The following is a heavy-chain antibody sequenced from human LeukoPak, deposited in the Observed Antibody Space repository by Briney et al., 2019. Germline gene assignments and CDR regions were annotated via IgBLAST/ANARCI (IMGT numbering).Heavy chain of an antibody. CDR3: ARDLAGFQEPRYYYYMDV. J-gene: IGHJ6*03. D-gene: IGHD1-14*01. CDR2: IYSDDRA. CDR1: GFTVSRNV. V-gene: IGHV3-66*02. Sequence: PGGSLRLSCVASGFTVSRNVMSWLRQAPGKGLEWVSLIYSDDRAFYADSVKGRFTISRNNSKNTLFLQMSSLKPEDTAIYYCARDLAGFQEPRYYYYMDVWGKGTTVTVSS.